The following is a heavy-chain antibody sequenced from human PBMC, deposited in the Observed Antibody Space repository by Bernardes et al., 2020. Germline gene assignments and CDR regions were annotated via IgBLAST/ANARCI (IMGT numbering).Heavy chain of an antibody. Sequence: GGALRPSCAASGFTLGDYAMHWVRQAPGKGLEGVSLISWDGGSTNYADSVKGRFTISRDNSKNSLYLQMNSLRAEDTALYYCAKDNTGSGSYADYYYYYGMDVWGQGTTVTVSS. J-gene: IGHJ6*02. CDR3: AKDNTGSGSYADYYYYYGMDV. CDR2: ISWDGGST. D-gene: IGHD3-10*01. V-gene: IGHV3-43D*04. CDR1: GFTLGDYA.